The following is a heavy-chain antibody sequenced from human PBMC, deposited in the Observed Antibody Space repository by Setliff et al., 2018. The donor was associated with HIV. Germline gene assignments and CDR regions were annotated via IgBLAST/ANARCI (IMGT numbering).Heavy chain of an antibody. Sequence: SETLSLTCTVSGDSVSSASYYWSWIRQPPGKGLEWIGYIYYSGTTRYNPSLKSRVTISVDTSKNQFSLKLSSVTAADTAVYYCASEAWTSYRSSSGYYYYYMDVWGKGTTVTVS. CDR2: IYYSGTT. V-gene: IGHV4-61*01. CDR1: GDSVSSASYY. D-gene: IGHD6-6*01. CDR3: ASEAWTSYRSSSGYYYYYMDV. J-gene: IGHJ6*03.